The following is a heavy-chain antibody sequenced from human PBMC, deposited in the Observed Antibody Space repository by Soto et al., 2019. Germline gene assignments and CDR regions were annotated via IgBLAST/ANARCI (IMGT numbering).Heavy chain of an antibody. CDR2: ISHNGGNI. Sequence: QVQLVESGGGVVQPGRSLRLSCAASGFTFSSYAIHWVRQAPGRGLEWVAVISHNGGNIFYADSVRGRFAISRDNSMNTMYLQMNSVRGEDTALYYCAREANGKTSYYDHLDYWGQGTLVTVSS. D-gene: IGHD1-26*01. V-gene: IGHV3-30*09. CDR3: AREANGKTSYYDHLDY. J-gene: IGHJ4*02. CDR1: GFTFSSYA.